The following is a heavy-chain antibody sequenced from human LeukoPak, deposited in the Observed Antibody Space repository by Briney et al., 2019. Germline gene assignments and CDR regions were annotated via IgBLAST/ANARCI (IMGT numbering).Heavy chain of an antibody. J-gene: IGHJ3*02. V-gene: IGHV4-34*01. CDR2: INHSGST. Sequence: SETLSLTCTVSGGSITTAGYYWSWIRQPPGKGLEWIGEINHSGSTNYNPSPKSRVTISVDTSKNQFSLKLSSVTAADTAVYYCASPIPRGSSSWYRAFDIWGQGTMVTVSS. D-gene: IGHD6-13*01. CDR1: GGSITTAGYY. CDR3: ASPIPRGSSSWYRAFDI.